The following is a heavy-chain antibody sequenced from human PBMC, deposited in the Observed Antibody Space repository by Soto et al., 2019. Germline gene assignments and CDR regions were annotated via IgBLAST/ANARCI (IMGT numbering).Heavy chain of an antibody. CDR2: IYYIGST. Sequence: QVQLQESGPGLVKPSETLSLTCTVSGGSISSYYWSWIRQPPGKGLEWIGYIYYIGSTNYNPSLKSRVTISVDTSKQQFSLKLSSVTAADTAVYYCARVRGYSYGYGSFDYWGQGTLVTVSS. D-gene: IGHD5-18*01. V-gene: IGHV4-59*01. CDR1: GGSISSYY. J-gene: IGHJ4*02. CDR3: ARVRGYSYGYGSFDY.